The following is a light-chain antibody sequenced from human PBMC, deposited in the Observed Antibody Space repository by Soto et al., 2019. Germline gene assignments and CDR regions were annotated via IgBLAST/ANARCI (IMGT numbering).Light chain of an antibody. CDR3: SAWDDNLNAVV. CDR2: RTN. V-gene: IGLV1-44*01. CDR1: SSNIGKNT. Sequence: QSVLTQPPSASGTPGQRVAIPCSGGSSNIGKNTVTWYQQHLPGAAPRLLIYRTNQRPSEVPDRISASKSDTSASLAISGLQSEEEADYFCSAWDDNLNAVVFGGGTKVTVL. J-gene: IGLJ3*02.